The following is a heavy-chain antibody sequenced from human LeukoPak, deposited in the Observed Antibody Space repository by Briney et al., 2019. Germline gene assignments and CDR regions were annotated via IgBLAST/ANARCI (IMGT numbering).Heavy chain of an antibody. CDR3: ARDHSNWNYAPDF. V-gene: IGHV1-18*01. J-gene: IGHJ4*02. Sequence: ASVKVSCKASGYTFIRNGISWVRQAPGQGLQWLGWISASNGNTNYAQKFRDRVTMSTDTSTGTAYLDVRSLTSDDTAVYYCARDHSNWNYAPDFWGQGTLVIVSS. CDR2: ISASNGNT. CDR1: GYTFIRNG. D-gene: IGHD1-7*01.